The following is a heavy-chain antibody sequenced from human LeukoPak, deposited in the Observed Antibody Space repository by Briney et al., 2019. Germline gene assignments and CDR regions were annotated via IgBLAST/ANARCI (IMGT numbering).Heavy chain of an antibody. D-gene: IGHD6-19*01. CDR2: INHSGIP. V-gene: IGHV4-34*01. CDR1: GDAFSGYY. J-gene: IGHJ4*02. CDR3: ARGLILAGETLGY. Sequence: SETLSLTCAVYGDAFSGYYWSWIRQAPGKGLDWIGEINHSGIPRYNPSLRSRVTISLDTSRNQFSLNLTSVTAADTAVYYCARGLILAGETLGYWGQGALVTVSS.